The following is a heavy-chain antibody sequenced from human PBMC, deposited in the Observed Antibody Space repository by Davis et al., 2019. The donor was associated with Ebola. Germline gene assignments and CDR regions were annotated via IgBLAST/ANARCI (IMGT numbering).Heavy chain of an antibody. CDR2: IYSVDST. D-gene: IGHD1-1*01. CDR1: GFIVSSKY. V-gene: IGHV3-66*01. Sequence: GGSLRLSCAASGFIVSSKYMSWVRQAPGKGLEWVSAIYSVDSTYYADSVKGRFTISRDNSKNTLYLQMNSLRGEDTAVYYCARATVLDYWGQGTLVTVSS. CDR3: ARATVLDY. J-gene: IGHJ4*02.